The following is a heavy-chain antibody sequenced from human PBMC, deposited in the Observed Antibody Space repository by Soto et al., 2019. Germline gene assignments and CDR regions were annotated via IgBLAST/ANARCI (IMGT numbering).Heavy chain of an antibody. V-gene: IGHV4-59*01. CDR1: GGSISSYY. CDR3: ARVSPDTAGYWVYGMDV. Sequence: QVQLQESGPGLVKPSETLSLTCTVSGGSISSYYWSWIRQPPGKGLEWIGYIYYSGSTNYNPSLKSRVNISVDPSQNQSALKPSSVTAADTAVYYCARVSPDTAGYWVYGMDVWGPGTKGTVSS. D-gene: IGHD6-13*01. J-gene: IGHJ6*02. CDR2: IYYSGST.